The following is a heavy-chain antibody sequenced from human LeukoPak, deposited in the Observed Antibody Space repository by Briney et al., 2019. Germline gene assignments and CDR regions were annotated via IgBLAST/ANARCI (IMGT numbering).Heavy chain of an antibody. V-gene: IGHV3-49*03. D-gene: IGHD6-19*01. Sequence: GSLRLSCTASGFTFGDYAMSWFRQAPGKGLEWVGFIRSKAYGGTTEYAASVKGRFTISRDDSKSIAYLQMNSLKTEDTAVYYCTRGIAVAGTYGESFDYWGQGTLVTVSS. CDR1: GFTFGDYA. CDR3: TRGIAVAGTYGESFDY. J-gene: IGHJ4*02. CDR2: IRSKAYGGTT.